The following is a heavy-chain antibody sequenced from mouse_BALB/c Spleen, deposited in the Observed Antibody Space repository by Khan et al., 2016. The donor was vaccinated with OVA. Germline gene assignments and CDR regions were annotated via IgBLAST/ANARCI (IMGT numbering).Heavy chain of an antibody. CDR2: IYTYTGEP. CDR3: ARGGRWAMDY. CDR1: GYTFTNYG. D-gene: IGHD1-1*01. V-gene: IGHV9-3-1*01. J-gene: IGHJ4*01. Sequence: QIQLVQSGPDLKKPGETVKISCKASGYTFTNYGINWVKQAPGKGLKWMGWIYTYTGEPTYADDFKGRFAFSLETSASPAYLQINNLKNEDTATYFCARGGRWAMDYWGQGTSVTVSS.